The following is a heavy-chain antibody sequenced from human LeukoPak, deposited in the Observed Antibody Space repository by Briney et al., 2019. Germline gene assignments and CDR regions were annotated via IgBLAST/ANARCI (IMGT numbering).Heavy chain of an antibody. CDR2: ISSSGSTI. CDR3: ARGGLISLANTPLRAFDI. V-gene: IGHV3-48*03. CDR1: GFTFSSYE. Sequence: WGSLRLSCAASGFTFSSYEINWVRQAPGKGLEWVSYISSSGSTIYYADSVKGRFTISRDNAKNSLYLQMNSLRAEDTAVYYCARGGLISLANTPLRAFDIWGQGTMVSVSS. D-gene: IGHD3/OR15-3a*01. J-gene: IGHJ3*02.